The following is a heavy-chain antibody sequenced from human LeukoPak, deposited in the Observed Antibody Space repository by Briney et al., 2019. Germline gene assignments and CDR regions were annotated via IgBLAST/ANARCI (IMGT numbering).Heavy chain of an antibody. V-gene: IGHV3-23*01. Sequence: PGGSLRLSCAASGFTFRNYGMSWVRQAPGKGLECVSAISGSGGSTYYADSVKGRFTISRDNAKNSLYLQMNSLRAEDTAVYYCARSEFYDSSGQGDFDIWGQGTMVTVSS. D-gene: IGHD3-22*01. CDR2: ISGSGGST. CDR3: ARSEFYDSSGQGDFDI. J-gene: IGHJ3*02. CDR1: GFTFRNYG.